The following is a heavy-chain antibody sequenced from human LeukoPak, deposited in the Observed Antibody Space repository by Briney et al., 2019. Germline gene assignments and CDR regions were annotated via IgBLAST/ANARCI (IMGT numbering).Heavy chain of an antibody. J-gene: IGHJ6*02. D-gene: IGHD2-2*01. Sequence: ASVKVSCKASGYTFTSYGISWVRQAPGQGLEWMGWISAYNGNTNYAQKLQGRVTMTTDTSPSTAYMELRSLRSDDTAVYYCARDEDQLPTSYYYYYYGMDVWGQGTTVTVSS. CDR1: GYTFTSYG. CDR2: ISAYNGNT. V-gene: IGHV1-18*01. CDR3: ARDEDQLPTSYYYYYYGMDV.